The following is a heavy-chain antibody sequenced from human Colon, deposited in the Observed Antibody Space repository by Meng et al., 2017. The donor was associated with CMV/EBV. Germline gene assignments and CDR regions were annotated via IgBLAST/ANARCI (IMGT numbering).Heavy chain of an antibody. CDR1: GYTFTSSS. CDR2: ININTGNP. CDR3: ARGNGWSFDY. J-gene: IGHJ4*02. Sequence: QVQLVQSGSELKKPGDSVKVSCQAAGYTFTSSSMNWVRHAPGQGLEWMGWININTGNPTYAQGFTGRFVFSLDTSVSTAYLQIDSLKADDTAVYYCARGNGWSFDYWGQGTLGTVAS. V-gene: IGHV7-4-1*01. D-gene: IGHD6-19*01.